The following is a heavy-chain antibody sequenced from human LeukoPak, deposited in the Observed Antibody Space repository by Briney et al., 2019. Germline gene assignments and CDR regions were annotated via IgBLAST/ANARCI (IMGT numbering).Heavy chain of an antibody. CDR1: GESFSGYY. Sequence: IPSETLSLTCAVYGESFSGYYWSWIRQSPGKGLEWIEEINHSGSTNYNPSLKSRVTISVDTSKNQFSLKLSSVTAADTAIYYCARGRDAFDIWGQGTMVTVSS. CDR2: INHSGST. J-gene: IGHJ3*02. V-gene: IGHV4-34*01. CDR3: ARGRDAFDI.